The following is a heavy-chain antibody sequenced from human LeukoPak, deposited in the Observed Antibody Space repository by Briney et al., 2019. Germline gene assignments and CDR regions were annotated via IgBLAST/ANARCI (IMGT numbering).Heavy chain of an antibody. V-gene: IGHV4-59*01. CDR2: IYYSGST. CDR3: ASEGAFGELLSGDAFDI. J-gene: IGHJ3*02. CDR1: GGSISSYY. Sequence: SETLSLTCTVSGGSISSYYWSWIRQPPGKGLEWIGYIYYSGSTNYNPSLKSRVTISVDTSKNQFSLKLSSVTAADTAVYYCASEGAFGELLSGDAFDIWGQGTMVTVSS. D-gene: IGHD3-10*01.